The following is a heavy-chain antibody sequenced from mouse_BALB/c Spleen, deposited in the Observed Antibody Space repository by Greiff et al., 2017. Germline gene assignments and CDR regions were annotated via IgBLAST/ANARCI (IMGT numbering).Heavy chain of an antibody. D-gene: IGHD2-4*01. J-gene: IGHJ3*01. V-gene: IGHV1-37*01. Sequence: EVMLVESGPELVKPGASVKISCKASGYSFTGYFMNWVKQSHGKSLEWIGRINPYNGDTFYNQKFKGKATLTVDKSSSTAHMELLSLTSEDSAVYYCGKPYDYDGGFAYWGQGTLVTVSA. CDR1: GYSFTGYF. CDR3: GKPYDYDGGFAY. CDR2: INPYNGDT.